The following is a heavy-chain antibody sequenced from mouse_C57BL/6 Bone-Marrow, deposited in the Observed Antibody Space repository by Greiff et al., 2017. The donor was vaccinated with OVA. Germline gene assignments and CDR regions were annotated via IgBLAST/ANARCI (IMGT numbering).Heavy chain of an antibody. D-gene: IGHD2-3*01. Sequence: EVKLMESGGGLVQPGGSMKLSCVASGFTFSNYWMNWVRQSPEKGLEWVAQIRLKSDNYATHYAESVKGRFTISRDDSTSSVYLQMNNLRAEDTGIYYCTGRGWLLPFDYWGQGTTLTVSS. CDR3: TGRGWLLPFDY. CDR2: IRLKSDNYAT. V-gene: IGHV6-3*01. J-gene: IGHJ2*01. CDR1: GFTFSNYW.